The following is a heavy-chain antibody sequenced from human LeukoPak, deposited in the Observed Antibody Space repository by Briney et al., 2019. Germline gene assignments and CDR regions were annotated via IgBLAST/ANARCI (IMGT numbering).Heavy chain of an antibody. J-gene: IGHJ6*02. Sequence: SVKVSCKASGGTFSSYAISWVRQAPGQGLEWMGRIIPILGIANYAQKFQGGVTITADKSTSTAYMELSSLRSEDTAVYYCARTERNITIFGVVIPSYYYYYYGMDVWGQGTTVTVSS. CDR1: GGTFSSYA. D-gene: IGHD3-3*01. CDR3: ARTERNITIFGVVIPSYYYYYYGMDV. CDR2: IIPILGIA. V-gene: IGHV1-69*04.